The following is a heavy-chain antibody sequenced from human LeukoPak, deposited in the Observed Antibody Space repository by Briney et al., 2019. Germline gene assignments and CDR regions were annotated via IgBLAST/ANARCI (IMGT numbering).Heavy chain of an antibody. D-gene: IGHD5-24*01. CDR1: GGSISSGGYY. Sequence: SQTLSLTCTVSGGSISSGGYYWSWIRQHPGKGLEWIGYIYYSGSTYYNPSLKSRVTISVDTSKNQFSLKRSSVTAADTAVYYCAREVEDYYFDYWGQGTLVTVSS. J-gene: IGHJ4*02. CDR3: AREVEDYYFDY. V-gene: IGHV4-31*03. CDR2: IYYSGST.